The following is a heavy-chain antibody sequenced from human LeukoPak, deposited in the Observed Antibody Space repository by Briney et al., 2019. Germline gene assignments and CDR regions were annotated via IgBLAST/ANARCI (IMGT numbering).Heavy chain of an antibody. CDR1: GGSFSGYY. J-gene: IGHJ4*02. D-gene: IGHD3-10*01. CDR3: ASGRITMVRGYFDY. Sequence: SETLSLTCAVYGGSFSGYYWSWIRQPPGKELEWIGEINHSGSTNYNPSLKSRVTISVDTSKNQFSLKLSSVTAADTAVYYCASGRITMVRGYFDYWGQGTLVTVSS. V-gene: IGHV4-34*01. CDR2: INHSGST.